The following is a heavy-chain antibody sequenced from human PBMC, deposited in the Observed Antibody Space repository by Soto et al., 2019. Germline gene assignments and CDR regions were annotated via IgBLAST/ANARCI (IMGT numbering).Heavy chain of an antibody. J-gene: IGHJ4*02. D-gene: IGHD3-22*01. CDR3: ARVASKWLLLQPFDY. V-gene: IGHV3-30-3*01. Sequence: PGGSLRLSCAASGFTFSSYAMHWVRQAPGKGLEWVAVISYDGSNKYYADSVKGRFTISRDNSKNTLYLQMNSLRAEDTAVYYCARVASKWLLLQPFDYWGQGTLVTVSS. CDR2: ISYDGSNK. CDR1: GFTFSSYA.